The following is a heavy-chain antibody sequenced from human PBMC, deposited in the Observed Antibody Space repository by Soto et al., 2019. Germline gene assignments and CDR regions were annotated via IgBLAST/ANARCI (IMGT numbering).Heavy chain of an antibody. D-gene: IGHD6-6*01. J-gene: IGHJ6*02. V-gene: IGHV5-51*01. CDR1: GYSFTSYW. CDR3: ARHKDSSSSYYYYGMDV. CDR2: IYPGDSDT. Sequence: GESLKISCKGSGYSFTSYWIGWVRQMPGKGLEWMGIIYPGDSDTRYSPSFQGQVTISADKSISTAYLQWSSLKASDTAMYYCARHKDSSSSYYYYGMDVWGQGTTVTVS.